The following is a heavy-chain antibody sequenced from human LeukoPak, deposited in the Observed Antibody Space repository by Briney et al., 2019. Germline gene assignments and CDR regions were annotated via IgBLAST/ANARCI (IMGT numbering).Heavy chain of an antibody. V-gene: IGHV1-24*01. CDR3: AKEGGMWLQSYYMDV. CDR2: FDFEDGET. Sequence: ASVKVSCKVSGYTLTELSMHWVRQAPGKGLEWMGGFDFEDGETIYAQRFQGRVTMTEDTSTETAYMEMSSLRYEDTAVYYCAKEGGMWLQSYYMDVWGKGTTVTVSS. D-gene: IGHD5-12*01. CDR1: GYTLTELS. J-gene: IGHJ6*03.